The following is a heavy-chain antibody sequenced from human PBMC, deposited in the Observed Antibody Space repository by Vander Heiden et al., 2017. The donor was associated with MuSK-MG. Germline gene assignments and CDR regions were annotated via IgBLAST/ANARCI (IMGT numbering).Heavy chain of an antibody. V-gene: IGHV3-7*01. D-gene: IGHD5-18*01. CDR2: IKQDGSEK. CDR1: GFTFSSHW. Sequence: EVQLVDPGGGLVQHERSLRLCCAASGFTFSSHWMSWVRQAPGKVWEWVANIKQDGSEKSDVDSVKGRFTISRDNAKNSVYLQMGRLRAEDTAVYYYARVGDGYLYDYWGRGTLVNVSS. J-gene: IGHJ4*02. CDR3: ARVGDGYLYDY.